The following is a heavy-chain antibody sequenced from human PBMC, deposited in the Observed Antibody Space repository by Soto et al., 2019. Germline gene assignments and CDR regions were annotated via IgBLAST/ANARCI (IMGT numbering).Heavy chain of an antibody. J-gene: IGHJ4*02. V-gene: IGHV3-33*01. CDR3: ASGRGHSYGSFDY. CDR1: GFAFSTYG. Sequence: GGSLRLSCAASGFAFSTYGMHWVRQAPGKGLEWVAVIWYDGNNEYYADSVKGRFTISRDNSKNTLYLQMNSLRAEDTAVYYCASGRGHSYGSFDYWGQGTLVTVSS. D-gene: IGHD5-18*01. CDR2: IWYDGNNE.